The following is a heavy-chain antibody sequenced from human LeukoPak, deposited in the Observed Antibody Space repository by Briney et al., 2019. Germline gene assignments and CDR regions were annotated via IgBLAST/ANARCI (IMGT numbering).Heavy chain of an antibody. Sequence: ASVKVSCKASGGTFSSYAISWVRQAPGQGLEWMGIINPSGGSTSYAQKFQGRVTMTRDTSTSTVYMELSSLRSEDTAVYYCARVGPSGPTFDYWGQGTLVTVSS. CDR2: INPSGGST. V-gene: IGHV1-46*01. CDR1: GGTFSSYA. CDR3: ARVGPSGPTFDY. J-gene: IGHJ4*02. D-gene: IGHD2-15*01.